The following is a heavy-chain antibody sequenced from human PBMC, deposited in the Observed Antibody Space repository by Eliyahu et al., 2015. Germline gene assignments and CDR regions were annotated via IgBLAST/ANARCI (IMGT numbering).Heavy chain of an antibody. CDR3: ARGPETKSAYYYNY. V-gene: IGHV1-69*01. CDR1: GGTFSSYS. J-gene: IGHJ4*02. Sequence: GGTFSSYSIDWVRQAPGQGFEWMGGIIPIFGTANYAQSFQGRITITADESTSTAYMDLRSLRSEDTAVYYCARGPETKSAYYYNYWGQGTLVTVSS. CDR2: IIPIFGTA. D-gene: IGHD3-3*01.